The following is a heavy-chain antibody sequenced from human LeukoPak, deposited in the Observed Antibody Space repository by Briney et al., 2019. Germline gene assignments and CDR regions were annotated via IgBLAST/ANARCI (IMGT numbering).Heavy chain of an antibody. Sequence: GGSLRLSGAASGFTFSTYGMSWVRQAPGKGLEWVSSISASGTSPYYTDSVKGRFTISGDTSKNTLSLQMNSLRVDDTAVYYCAKGSIMLWVGGQGTLVTVSS. J-gene: IGHJ4*02. CDR2: ISASGTSP. D-gene: IGHD2-8*01. CDR1: GFTFSTYG. V-gene: IGHV3-23*01. CDR3: AKGSIMLWV.